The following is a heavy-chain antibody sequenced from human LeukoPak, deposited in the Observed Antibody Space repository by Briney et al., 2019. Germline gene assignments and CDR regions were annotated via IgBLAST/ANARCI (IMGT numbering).Heavy chain of an antibody. J-gene: IGHJ2*01. CDR2: IYPDDSDT. CDR1: GYTFTSYW. V-gene: IGHV5-51*01. Sequence: GESLKISCQASGYTFTSYWIGWVRQMPGKGLECMGIIYPDDSDTTYSPPFQGQVTISADKSFSTAYLQWSSLKASDTAIYYCARLGGDTYYFGSASYPNWYFDLWGRGTLVTVSS. D-gene: IGHD3-10*01. CDR3: ARLGGDTYYFGSASYPNWYFDL.